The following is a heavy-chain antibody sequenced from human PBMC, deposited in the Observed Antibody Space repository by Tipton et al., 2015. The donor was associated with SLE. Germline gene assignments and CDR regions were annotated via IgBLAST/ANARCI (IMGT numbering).Heavy chain of an antibody. CDR3: AREGPYYYDSGGGFDY. CDR1: AFTFSSYW. V-gene: IGHV3-7*03. Sequence: GSLRLSCAASAFTFSSYWMSWVRQAPGKGLEWVANIKQDGSEKYYVDSVKGRFTISRDNAKNSLYLQMNSLRAEDTAVYYCAREGPYYYDSGGGFDYWGQGTLVTVSS. J-gene: IGHJ4*02. D-gene: IGHD3-22*01. CDR2: IKQDGSEK.